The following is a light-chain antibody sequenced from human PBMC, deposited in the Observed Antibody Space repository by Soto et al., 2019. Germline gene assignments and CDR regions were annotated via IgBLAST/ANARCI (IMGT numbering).Light chain of an antibody. J-gene: IGKJ1*01. Sequence: EIVLTQSPSTLSLSPGRRPTLACMAVQSLSNNIYLAWYQQKPGQAPRLLIYGASSRATGIPNRFSGSGSGTDGTITISRLETEDGAVYYCQQYGNSPQTFGQGTKVDIK. CDR2: GAS. CDR1: QSLSNNIY. V-gene: IGKV3-20*01. CDR3: QQYGNSPQT.